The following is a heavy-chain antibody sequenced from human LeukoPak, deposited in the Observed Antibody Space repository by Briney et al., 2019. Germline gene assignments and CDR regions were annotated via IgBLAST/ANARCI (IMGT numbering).Heavy chain of an antibody. J-gene: IGHJ6*02. Sequence: KSSETLYLTCTVSGGSISSSSYYWGWIRQPPGKGLEWIGSIYYSGSTYYNPSLKSRVAISVDTSKNQFSLKLSSVTAADTAVYYCARDPRGSYYGMDVWGQGTTVTVSS. CDR3: ARDPRGSYYGMDV. CDR2: IYYSGST. D-gene: IGHD1-26*01. V-gene: IGHV4-39*07. CDR1: GGSISSSSYY.